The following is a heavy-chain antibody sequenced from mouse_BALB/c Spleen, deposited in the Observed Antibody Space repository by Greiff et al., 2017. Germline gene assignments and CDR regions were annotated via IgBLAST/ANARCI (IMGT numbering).Heavy chain of an antibody. J-gene: IGHJ3*01. CDR2: IRNKANGYTT. CDR3: ARPYDYDDGGFAY. V-gene: IGHV7-3*02. Sequence: EVQLVESGGGLVQPGGSLRLSCATSGFTFTDYYMSWVRQPPGKALEWLGFIRNKANGYTTEYSASVKGRFTISRDNSQSILYLQMNTLRAEDSATYYCARPYDYDDGGFAYWGQGTLVTVSA. D-gene: IGHD2-4*01. CDR1: GFTFTDYY.